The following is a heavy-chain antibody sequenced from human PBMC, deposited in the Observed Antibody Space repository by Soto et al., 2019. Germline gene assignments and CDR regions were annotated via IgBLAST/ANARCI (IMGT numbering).Heavy chain of an antibody. J-gene: IGHJ5*01. Sequence: SVKVSCKASGGTFSSYTISWVRQAPGQGLEWMGRIIPILGIANYAQKFQGRVTITADKSTSTAYMELSSLRSEDTAVYYCARDKSYGAGIDWFDPWSQGTLVTVSS. CDR1: GGTFSSYT. CDR3: ARDKSYGAGIDWFDP. D-gene: IGHD3-10*01. V-gene: IGHV1-69*04. CDR2: IIPILGIA.